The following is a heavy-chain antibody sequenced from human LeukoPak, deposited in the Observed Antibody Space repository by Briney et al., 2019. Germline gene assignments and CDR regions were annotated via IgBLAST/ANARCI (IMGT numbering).Heavy chain of an antibody. J-gene: IGHJ4*02. V-gene: IGHV3-21*01. CDR3: ARVPPYSYGYFDY. Sequence: GGSLRLSCAASGFTFSSYSMNWVRQAPGKGLEWVSSISSSSSYIYHADSVKGRFTISRDNAKNSLYLQMNSLRAEDTAVYYCARVPPYSYGYFDYWGQGTLVTVSS. D-gene: IGHD5-18*01. CDR1: GFTFSSYS. CDR2: ISSSSSYI.